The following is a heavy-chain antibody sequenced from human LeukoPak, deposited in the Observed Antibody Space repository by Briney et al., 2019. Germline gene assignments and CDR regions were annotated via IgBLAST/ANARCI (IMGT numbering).Heavy chain of an antibody. V-gene: IGHV3-23*01. CDR2: ISASGGST. Sequence: GGSLRLSCAASGFTFSTSAMTWVRQAPGKGLEWVSGISASGGSTYYADSVKGRFTISRDNAKNSLYLQMNSLRAEDTAVYYCARDRGIAAAGRSNYFDYWGQGTLVTVSS. CDR3: ARDRGIAAAGRSNYFDY. D-gene: IGHD6-13*01. CDR1: GFTFSTSA. J-gene: IGHJ4*02.